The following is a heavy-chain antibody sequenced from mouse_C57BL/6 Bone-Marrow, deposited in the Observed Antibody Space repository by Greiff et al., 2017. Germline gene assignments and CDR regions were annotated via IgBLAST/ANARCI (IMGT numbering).Heavy chain of an antibody. CDR3: ARKGPIYYYGSSYDYYAMDY. CDR2: IHPNSGST. D-gene: IGHD1-1*01. CDR1: GYTFTSYW. V-gene: IGHV1-64*01. Sequence: QVQLQQPGAELVKPGASVKLSCKASGYTFTSYWMHWVKQRPGQGLEWIGMIHPNSGSTNYNEKFKSKATLTVDKSSSTAYMQLSSLTSEDSAVYYCARKGPIYYYGSSYDYYAMDYWGQGTSVTVSS. J-gene: IGHJ4*01.